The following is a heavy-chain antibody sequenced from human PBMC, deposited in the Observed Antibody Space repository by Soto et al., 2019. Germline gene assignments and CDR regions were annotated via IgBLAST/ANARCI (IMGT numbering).Heavy chain of an antibody. CDR1: GYSFTSYW. Sequence: GESLKISCKVSGYSFTSYWVGWVRQMPGRGLEWMGIIYPGDAETRYSPSFQGQVIISADRSVSTAYLQWSSLKASDTAMYYCARTYSSGGAYYCDSWGQGTLVTVSS. J-gene: IGHJ4*02. CDR3: ARTYSSGGAYYCDS. D-gene: IGHD6-19*01. CDR2: IYPGDAET. V-gene: IGHV5-51*01.